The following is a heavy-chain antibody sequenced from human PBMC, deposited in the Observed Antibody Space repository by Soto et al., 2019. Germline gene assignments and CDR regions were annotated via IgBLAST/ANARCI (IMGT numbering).Heavy chain of an antibody. CDR2: ISGSGGST. CDR3: AKDPCALVRGRPYYYGMDV. D-gene: IGHD3-10*01. Sequence: EVQLLESGGGLVQPGGSLRLSCAASGFTFSSYAMSWVRQAPGKGLEWVSAISGSGGSTYYAVSVKGRFTISRDNSKNTLYLPMNSLRAEDTAVYYWAKDPCALVRGRPYYYGMDVWGQGTTVTVSS. V-gene: IGHV3-23*01. J-gene: IGHJ6*02. CDR1: GFTFSSYA.